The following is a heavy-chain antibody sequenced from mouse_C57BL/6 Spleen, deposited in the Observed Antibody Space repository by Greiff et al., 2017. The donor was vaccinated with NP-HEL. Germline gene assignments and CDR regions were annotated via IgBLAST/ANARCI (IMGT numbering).Heavy chain of an antibody. V-gene: IGHV3-1*01. J-gene: IGHJ3*01. CDR3: ARGDGCSAWFAY. CDR1: GYSITSGYD. CDR2: ISYNGST. D-gene: IGHD2-3*01. Sequence: EVQLQESGPGMVKPSPSVSLTCTASGYSITSGYDCHWIRHLPGNKLEWRGYISYNGSTNYNPSFKGRISMTHDTSKNHSFLKLKSLTTEDTAAYYCARGDGCSAWFAYWGQGTLVTVSA.